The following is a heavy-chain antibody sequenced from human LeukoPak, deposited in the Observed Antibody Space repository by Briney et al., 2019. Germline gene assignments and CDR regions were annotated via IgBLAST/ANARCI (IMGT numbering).Heavy chain of an antibody. Sequence: GESLKIYCKGSGYNFRTYWIAWVRPMPGKGLEWMGTIYPGDSDTTYSPSFQGQVTISADKSISTAYLQCSSLTASDTAMYYCARREVATYYFDWWGQGTLVTVSS. V-gene: IGHV5-51*01. CDR3: ARREVATYYFDW. CDR2: IYPGDSDT. J-gene: IGHJ4*02. CDR1: GYNFRTYW. D-gene: IGHD5-12*01.